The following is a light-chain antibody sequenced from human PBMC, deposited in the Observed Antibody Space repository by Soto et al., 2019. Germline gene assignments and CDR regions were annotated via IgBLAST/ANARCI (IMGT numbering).Light chain of an antibody. CDR1: QSVSSSY. V-gene: IGKV3-20*01. CDR2: GAS. CDR3: QHPWT. Sequence: EIVLTQSPGTLSLSPGERATLSCRASQSVSSSYLAWYQQKPGQAPRLLIYGASSRATGIPDRFSGSGSETDFTLTISRLEPEDFAVYYCQHPWTFGRGTKVEIK. J-gene: IGKJ1*01.